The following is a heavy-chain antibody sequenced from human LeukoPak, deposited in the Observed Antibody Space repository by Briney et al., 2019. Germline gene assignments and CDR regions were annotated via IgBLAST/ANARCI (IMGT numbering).Heavy chain of an antibody. CDR1: GGSISSYY. D-gene: IGHD1-7*01. CDR2: IYYSGST. V-gene: IGHV4-59*01. CDR3: ARDRPYNWNYHAFDI. J-gene: IGHJ3*02. Sequence: SETLSLTCTVSGGSISSYYWSWIRQPPGKGLEWIGYIYYSGSTNYNPSLKSRVTISVDTSKNQFSLKLSSVTAADTAVYYCARDRPYNWNYHAFDIWGQGTMVTVSS.